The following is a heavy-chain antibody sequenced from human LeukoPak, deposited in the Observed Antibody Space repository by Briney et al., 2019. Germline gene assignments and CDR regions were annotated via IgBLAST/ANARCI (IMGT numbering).Heavy chain of an antibody. J-gene: IGHJ6*02. CDR1: GGSISTYY. CDR3: ARTPYYGMDV. Sequence: SETLSLTCTVSGGSISTYYWSWIRQPAGKGLEWIGHIYTSGSTNYNPSLKSRVTTSVDTSKNQFSLKLSSVTAADTAVYYCARTPYYGMDVWGQGTTVTVSS. V-gene: IGHV4-4*07. CDR2: IYTSGST.